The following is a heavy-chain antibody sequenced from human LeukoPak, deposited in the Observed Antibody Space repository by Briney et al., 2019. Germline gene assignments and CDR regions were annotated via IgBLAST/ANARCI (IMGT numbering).Heavy chain of an antibody. CDR1: GFTFSDYY. CDR3: ARTYYYGSGGYYY. D-gene: IGHD3-22*01. J-gene: IGHJ4*02. V-gene: IGHV3-11*04. CDR2: ISSSGSTI. Sequence: GGSLRLSSAASGFTFSDYYMSWTRQAPGKGLEWVSYISSSGSTIDYADSVKGRLTISRDNATNSLYLQMNSLRGEDTAVYYCARTYYYGSGGYYYWGQGALGTVSS.